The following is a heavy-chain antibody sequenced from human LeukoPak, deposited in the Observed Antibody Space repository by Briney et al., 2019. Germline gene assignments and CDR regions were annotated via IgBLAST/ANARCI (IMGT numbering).Heavy chain of an antibody. Sequence: GGSLRLSCAASGFTFSSYTMDWVRQPPGKGLEWVSNIGTSSTTIYYADSVKGRFTISRDNAKNSLYLQMNSLRADDTAVYYCARFAAGGSYYYYMDVWGKGTTVTVSS. CDR1: GFTFSSYT. V-gene: IGHV3-48*01. CDR2: IGTSSTTI. J-gene: IGHJ6*03. CDR3: ARFAAGGSYYYYMDV. D-gene: IGHD6-25*01.